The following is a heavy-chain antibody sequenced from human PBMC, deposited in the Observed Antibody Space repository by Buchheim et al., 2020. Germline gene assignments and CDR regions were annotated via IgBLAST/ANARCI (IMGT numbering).Heavy chain of an antibody. J-gene: IGHJ4*02. CDR2: ISSSSSTI. CDR1: GFTFSSYS. Sequence: EVQLVESGGGLVKPGGSLRLSCAASGFTFSSYSMNWVRQAQGKGLEWVSYISSSSSTIYYADSVKGRFTISRDNAKHSLYLQMNSLRDEDTAVYYCARDLPVGDSSGYYSYWGQGTL. CDR3: ARDLPVGDSSGYYSY. D-gene: IGHD3-22*01. V-gene: IGHV3-48*02.